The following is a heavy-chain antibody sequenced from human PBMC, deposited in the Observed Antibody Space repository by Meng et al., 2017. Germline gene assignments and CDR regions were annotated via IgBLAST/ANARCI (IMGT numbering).Heavy chain of an antibody. Sequence: QVTLWVCVPGLVNPSGTVSLPCAVSGGPISSSNRWRWVRQPPGKGLEWIGDIYHSGSTNYNPSLKSRVTISVDKSKNQFSLKLSSVAAADTAVYHCARDRGAVAGTNFDYWGQGTLVTVSS. CDR1: GGPISSSNR. CDR2: IYHSGST. D-gene: IGHD6-19*01. CDR3: ARDRGAVAGTNFDY. V-gene: IGHV4-4*02. J-gene: IGHJ4*02.